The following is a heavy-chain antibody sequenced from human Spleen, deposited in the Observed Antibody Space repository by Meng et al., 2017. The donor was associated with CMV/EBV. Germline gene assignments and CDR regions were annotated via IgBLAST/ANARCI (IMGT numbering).Heavy chain of an antibody. CDR3: AHVFGSGSYFDYWYFDF. J-gene: IGHJ2*01. Sequence: LNPRGVAVAWIRQHPGKALGWLALVYWDDDKRYRPALKGRLTITKDTSRSQVVLTMTSVDPVDTATYYCAHVFGSGSYFDYWYFDFWGRGTLVTVSS. CDR2: VYWDDDK. CDR1: LNPRGVA. D-gene: IGHD3-10*01. V-gene: IGHV2-5*02.